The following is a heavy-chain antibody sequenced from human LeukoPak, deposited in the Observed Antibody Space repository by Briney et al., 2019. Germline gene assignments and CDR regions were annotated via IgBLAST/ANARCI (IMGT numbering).Heavy chain of an antibody. CDR1: GFTFSSYN. D-gene: IGHD6-13*01. J-gene: IGHJ4*02. Sequence: PGGSLRLSCAASGFTFSSYNMNWVRRAPGKGLEWVSFITSSSSTIYYADSVKGRFTISRDNAQNSLYLQMNSLRDEDTAVYYCARGRTSSWYFDYWGQGTLVTVSS. CDR3: ARGRTSSWYFDY. CDR2: ITSSSSTI. V-gene: IGHV3-48*02.